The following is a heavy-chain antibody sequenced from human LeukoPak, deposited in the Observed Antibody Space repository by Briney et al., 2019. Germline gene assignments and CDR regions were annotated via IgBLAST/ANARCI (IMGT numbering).Heavy chain of an antibody. Sequence: GGSLRLSCAASGFTFSDYAMHWVRQAPGKGLEWVANIKQDGSEKYYVDSVKGRFTISRDNAKNSLYLQMNSLRAEDTAVYYCAREGWEGTVVTDAFDIWGQGTMVTVSS. CDR1: GFTFSDYA. J-gene: IGHJ3*02. CDR2: IKQDGSEK. V-gene: IGHV3-7*01. CDR3: AREGWEGTVVTDAFDI. D-gene: IGHD4-23*01.